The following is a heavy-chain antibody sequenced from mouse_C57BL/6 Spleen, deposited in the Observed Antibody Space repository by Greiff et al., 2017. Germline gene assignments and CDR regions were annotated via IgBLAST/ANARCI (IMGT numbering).Heavy chain of an antibody. V-gene: IGHV1-81*01. Sequence: QVQLQQSGAELARPGASVTLSCKASGYTFTSYGISWVKQRTGQGLEWIGEIYPRSGNTYYNEKFKGKATLTAEKSSSTAYMELRSLTSEDSAVYFCARGANWDWYFDVWGTGTTVTVSS. CDR3: ARGANWDWYFDV. CDR2: IYPRSGNT. D-gene: IGHD4-1*01. J-gene: IGHJ1*03. CDR1: GYTFTSYG.